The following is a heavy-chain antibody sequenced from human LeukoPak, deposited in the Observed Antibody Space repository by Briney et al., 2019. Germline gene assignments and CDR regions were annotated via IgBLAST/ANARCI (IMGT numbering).Heavy chain of an antibody. Sequence: QPGRSLRLSCATSGFKFDDYAMHWVRQAPGMGLEWISGITWNSGRLDYADSVKGRFTISRDGDKKSHYLQMNSLRPEDTAVYFCAKGAQQFNYFDYWGPGTLVTVSS. V-gene: IGHV3-9*01. CDR2: ITWNSGRL. D-gene: IGHD4-11*01. CDR1: GFKFDDYA. CDR3: AKGAQQFNYFDY. J-gene: IGHJ4*02.